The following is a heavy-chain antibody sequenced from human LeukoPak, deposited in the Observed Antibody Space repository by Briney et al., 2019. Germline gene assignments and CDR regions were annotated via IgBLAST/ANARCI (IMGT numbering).Heavy chain of an antibody. CDR2: IYYSGST. J-gene: IGHJ4*02. CDR3: ARTGSTVTMLYPFDH. V-gene: IGHV4-59*01. Sequence: PSETLSLTCTVSGGSIRIYYWSWIRHPPGKGGEWVGYIYYSGSTNYNPSLKSRDSISVDTSKNQFSLKLSSVTAADTAVYYCARTGSTVTMLYPFDHWGQGTPVTVSS. D-gene: IGHD4-17*01. CDR1: GGSIRIYY.